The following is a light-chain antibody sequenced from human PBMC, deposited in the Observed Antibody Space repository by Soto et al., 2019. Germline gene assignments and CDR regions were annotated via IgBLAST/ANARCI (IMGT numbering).Light chain of an antibody. CDR3: QQYNIWPPIT. J-gene: IGKJ5*01. CDR2: GAS. V-gene: IGKV3-15*01. CDR1: QSVTSN. Sequence: EIVMTQSPATLSVSPGDRATLSCRASQSVTSNLAWYQQKPGQAPRLLIYGASTRATGIPSRFSGSGSGTELTLTISSLPSENFAVYFFQQYNIWPPITFGQATRMEIK.